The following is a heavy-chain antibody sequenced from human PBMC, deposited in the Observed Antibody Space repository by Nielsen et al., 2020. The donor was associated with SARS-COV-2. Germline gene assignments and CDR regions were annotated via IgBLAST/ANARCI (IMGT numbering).Heavy chain of an antibody. V-gene: IGHV5-51*01. CDR1: GYTFTTYW. J-gene: IGHJ2*01. Sequence: GESLKISCKTSGYTFTTYWIGWVRQMPGKGLEWMGSVYPGDSDTTYSTSVQGQVTISADKSINTAYLQWSSLKASDTATSYCARHFGYCNTTTCFGHFSFGLWGRGTLVTISS. CDR2: VYPGDSDT. CDR3: ARHFGYCNTTTCFGHFSFGL. D-gene: IGHD2-2*01.